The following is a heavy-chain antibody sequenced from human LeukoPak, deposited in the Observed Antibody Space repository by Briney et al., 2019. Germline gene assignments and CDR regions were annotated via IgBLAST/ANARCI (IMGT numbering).Heavy chain of an antibody. Sequence: GASVKVSCKASGGTFSSYAISWVRQAPGQGLEWMERIIPILGIANYAQKFQGRVTITADKSTSTAYMELSSLRSEDTAVYYCASLEIATIQVEYFQHWGQGTLVTVSS. CDR2: IIPILGIA. V-gene: IGHV1-69*04. CDR3: ASLEIATIQVEYFQH. J-gene: IGHJ1*01. CDR1: GGTFSSYA. D-gene: IGHD5-24*01.